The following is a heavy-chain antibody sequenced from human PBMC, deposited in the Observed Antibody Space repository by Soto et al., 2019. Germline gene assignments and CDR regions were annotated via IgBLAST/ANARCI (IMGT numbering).Heavy chain of an antibody. V-gene: IGHV3-48*03. CDR3: ARDAGAYCGGDCPGVFDY. CDR2: ISSSGSTI. J-gene: IGHJ4*02. CDR1: GFTFSSYE. D-gene: IGHD2-21*02. Sequence: GGSLRLSCAASGFTFSSYEMNWVRQAPGKGLEWVSYISSSGSTIYYADSVKGRFTISRDNAKNSLYLQMNSLRAEDTAVYYCARDAGAYCGGDCPGVFDYWGQGTLVTVS.